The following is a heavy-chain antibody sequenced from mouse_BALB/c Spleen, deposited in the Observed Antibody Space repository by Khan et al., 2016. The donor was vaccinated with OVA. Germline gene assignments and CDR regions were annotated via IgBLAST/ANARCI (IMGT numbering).Heavy chain of an antibody. CDR3: AREGYYGNYRAWFAY. V-gene: IGHV1S56*01. D-gene: IGHD2-1*01. CDR2: IYPGDVNT. CDR1: GYTFTNYY. J-gene: IGHJ3*01. Sequence: QVQLKQSGPELVKPGTSVRISCKASGYTFTNYYINWVKQRPGQGLEWIGWIYPGDVNTKYNEKFKGKATLTADKSSNTAYIQLSSLTSEDSAVYFCAREGYYGNYRAWFAYWGQGTLVTV.